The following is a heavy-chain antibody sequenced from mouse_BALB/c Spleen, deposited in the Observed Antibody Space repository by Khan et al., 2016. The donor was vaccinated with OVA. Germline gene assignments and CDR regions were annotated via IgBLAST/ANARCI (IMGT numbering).Heavy chain of an antibody. CDR3: ARLAYYYDSEGFAY. Sequence: EVMLVESGGDLVKPEGSLKLSCAASGFTFSTYGMSWVRQTPDKRLEWVATISSGGSYTYYPDIVQGRFTISRDNAKNTLYLQMSSLKSEDTAMFYCARLAYYYDSEGFAYWGQGTLVTVSA. D-gene: IGHD1-1*01. V-gene: IGHV5-6*01. CDR2: ISSGGSYT. J-gene: IGHJ3*01. CDR1: GFTFSTYG.